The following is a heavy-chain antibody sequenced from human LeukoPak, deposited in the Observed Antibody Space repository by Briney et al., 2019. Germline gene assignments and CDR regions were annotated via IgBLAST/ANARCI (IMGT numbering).Heavy chain of an antibody. CDR1: GFTFSSYD. CDR3: ARGIPNYYFDY. Sequence: PGGSLRLSCAASGFTFSSYDMHWVRQATGKGLEWVSAIGTAGDTYYPGSVKGRFTISRESAKNSLYLQMNSLRAGDTAVYYCARGIPNYYFDYWGQGTLVTVSS. CDR2: IGTAGDT. J-gene: IGHJ4*02. D-gene: IGHD2-2*01. V-gene: IGHV3-13*01.